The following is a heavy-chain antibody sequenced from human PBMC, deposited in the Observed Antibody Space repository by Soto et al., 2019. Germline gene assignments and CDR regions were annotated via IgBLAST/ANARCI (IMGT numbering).Heavy chain of an antibody. D-gene: IGHD1-26*01. Sequence: EVPLLESGGGLVQPGGSLRISCAASGFTFSNYVMSWVCQAPGKGLEWVSSISNSGGSTYYADSVKGRFTISRDNSKNTLYLQMNSLRAEDTAVYYCAKEDVGGYYYSGLWGRGTLVTVSS. V-gene: IGHV3-23*01. J-gene: IGHJ4*02. CDR3: AKEDVGGYYYSGL. CDR1: GFTFSNYV. CDR2: ISNSGGST.